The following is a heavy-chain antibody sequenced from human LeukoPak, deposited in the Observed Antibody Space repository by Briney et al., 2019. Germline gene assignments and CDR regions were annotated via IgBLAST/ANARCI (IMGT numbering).Heavy chain of an antibody. D-gene: IGHD5-12*01. Sequence: SQTLSLTCAVSGGSISSGGYSWSWIRQPPGKGLEWIGYIYHSGSTYYNPSLKSRVTISVDRSKNQFSLKLSSVTAADTAVYYCARDYDYDYWGQGTLVTVSS. CDR1: GGSISSGGYS. J-gene: IGHJ4*02. CDR3: ARDYDYDY. CDR2: IYHSGST. V-gene: IGHV4-30-2*01.